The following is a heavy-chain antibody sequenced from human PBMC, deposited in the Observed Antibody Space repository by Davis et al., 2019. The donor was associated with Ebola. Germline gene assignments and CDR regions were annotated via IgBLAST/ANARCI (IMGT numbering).Heavy chain of an antibody. CDR1: GFTFSGSS. CDR2: ISGGTGAM. D-gene: IGHD2-21*02. V-gene: IGHV3-48*02. J-gene: IGHJ3*02. CDR3: ARGRDYALDI. Sequence: GESLKISCAASGFTFSGSSMNWVRQAPGKGLEWISHISGGTGAMEYADSVQGRFTISSDNAKNSLYLQMNSLRDDDTAVYYCARGRDYALDIWGQGTMVTVSS.